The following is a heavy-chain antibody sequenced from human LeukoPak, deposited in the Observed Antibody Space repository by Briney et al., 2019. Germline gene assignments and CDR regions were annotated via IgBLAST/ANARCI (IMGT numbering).Heavy chain of an antibody. Sequence: SETLSLTCAVYGGSFSGYYWSWIRQPPGKGLEWIGEINHSGSTNYNPSLKSRVTISVDTSKNQFSLKLSSVTAADTAVYYCARGRIQLSPDYGGQEPLVPVSS. D-gene: IGHD5-18*01. CDR2: INHSGST. CDR3: ARGRIQLSPDY. CDR1: GGSFSGYY. V-gene: IGHV4-34*01. J-gene: IGHJ4*02.